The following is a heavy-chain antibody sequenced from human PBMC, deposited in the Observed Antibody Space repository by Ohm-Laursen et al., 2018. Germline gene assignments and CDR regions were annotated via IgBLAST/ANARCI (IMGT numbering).Heavy chain of an antibody. CDR3: ARGQPIDF. CDR2: INAGGGST. CDR1: GYTFTNYY. J-gene: IGHJ4*02. V-gene: IGHV1-46*01. Sequence: SSVKVSCKVSGYTFTNYYMHWVRQAPGQGLEWMGIINAGGGSTSHAQKFQGRPTMTRDTSTSTVYMELSSLRSEDTAMYYCARGQPIDFWGQGTLVTVSS.